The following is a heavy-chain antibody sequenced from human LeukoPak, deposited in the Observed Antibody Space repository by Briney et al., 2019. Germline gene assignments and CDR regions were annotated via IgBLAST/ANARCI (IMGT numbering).Heavy chain of an antibody. Sequence: GGSLRLSCTASGFTFGDYAMNWVRQAPGKGLEWVSYISSSSSTIYYADSVKGRFTISRDNAKNSLYLQMNSLRAEDTAVYYCARDRQGEPQDAFDIWGQGTMVTVSS. J-gene: IGHJ3*02. CDR1: GFTFGDYA. V-gene: IGHV3-48*01. CDR2: ISSSSSTI. CDR3: ARDRQGEPQDAFDI. D-gene: IGHD3-16*01.